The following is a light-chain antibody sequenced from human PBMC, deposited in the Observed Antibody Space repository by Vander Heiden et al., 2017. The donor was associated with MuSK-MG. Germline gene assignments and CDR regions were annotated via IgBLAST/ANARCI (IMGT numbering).Light chain of an antibody. CDR2: DAS. V-gene: IGLV2-14*03. CDR3: SSYTSTPSLVL. Sequence: QSALPPPASMSWSPEPSITISCTGTRSDIGTSTCVAWYQQHPGKAPRLLIYDASSRPSGVSNRFSGSKSGNTASLIISGLQAEDDADYYCSSYTSTPSLVLFGGGTKLTVL. CDR1: RSDIGTSTC. J-gene: IGLJ3*02.